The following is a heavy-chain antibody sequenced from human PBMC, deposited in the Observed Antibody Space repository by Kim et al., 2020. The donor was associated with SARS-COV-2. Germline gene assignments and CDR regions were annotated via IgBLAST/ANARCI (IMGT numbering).Heavy chain of an antibody. CDR1: GFTFSSYA. CDR3: AKEGPTTVTSGNWFDP. CDR2: ISGSGGST. D-gene: IGHD4-17*01. V-gene: IGHV3-23*01. Sequence: GGSLRLSCAASGFTFSSYAMSWVRQAPGKGLEWVSAISGSGGSTYYADSVKGRFTISRDNSKNTLYLQMNSLRAEDTAVYYCAKEGPTTVTSGNWFDPWGQGTLVTVSS. J-gene: IGHJ5*02.